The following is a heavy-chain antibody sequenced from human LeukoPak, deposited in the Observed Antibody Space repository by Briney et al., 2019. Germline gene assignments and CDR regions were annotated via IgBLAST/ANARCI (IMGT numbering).Heavy chain of an antibody. J-gene: IGHJ4*02. CDR3: ARKSASGNCPLDY. CDR2: ISYDGSNK. D-gene: IGHD3-10*01. V-gene: IGHV3-30*04. Sequence: QPGGSLRLSCAASGFTFSSYAMHWVRQAPGKGLEWVALISYDGSNKNYADSVKGRFTISRDNAKNTVFLQMSSLRAEDTALYYCARKSASGNCPLDYWGQGTLVTVSS. CDR1: GFTFSSYA.